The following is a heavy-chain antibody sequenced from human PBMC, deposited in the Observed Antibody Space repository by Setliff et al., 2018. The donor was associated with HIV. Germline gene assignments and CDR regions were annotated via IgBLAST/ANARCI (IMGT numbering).Heavy chain of an antibody. V-gene: IGHV4-31*03. CDR2: IYYSGST. CDR1: GGSISSGGYY. Sequence: SETLSLTCTVSGGSISSGGYYWSWIRQHPGKGLEWIGYIYYSGSTYYNPSLKSRVTISVDTSKNQFSLKLSSVTAADTAVCYCARDPIVGAAGTHYMDVWGKGTTVTAP. CDR3: ARDPIVGAAGTHYMDV. D-gene: IGHD1-26*01. J-gene: IGHJ6*03.